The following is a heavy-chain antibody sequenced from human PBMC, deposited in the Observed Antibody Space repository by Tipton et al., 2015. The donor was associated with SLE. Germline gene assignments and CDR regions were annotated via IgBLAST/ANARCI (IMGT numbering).Heavy chain of an antibody. CDR2: ISYDGSNK. CDR3: ARDLHEKAAGDAFDI. J-gene: IGHJ3*02. Sequence: SLRISCAASGFTFSSYAMHWVRQAPGKGLEWVAVISYDGSNKYYADSVKGRFTISRDNSKNTLYLQMNSLRAEDTAVYYCARDLHEKAAGDAFDIWGQGTMVTVSS. V-gene: IGHV3-30-3*01. D-gene: IGHD6-13*01. CDR1: GFTFSSYA.